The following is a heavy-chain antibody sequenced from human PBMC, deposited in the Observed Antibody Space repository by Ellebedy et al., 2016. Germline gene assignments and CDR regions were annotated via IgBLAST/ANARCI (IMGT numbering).Heavy chain of an antibody. CDR1: GFTFNDYC. Sequence: GESLKISXAASGFTFNDYCMSWIRQAPGKGLEWVSYIDKSGNTIDYADSVKGRFTISRDNAQSSLYLQMNTLTVDDTAVYYCARAGDSSWKLDHWGQGTLITVSS. J-gene: IGHJ4*02. V-gene: IGHV3-11*01. D-gene: IGHD2-2*01. CDR3: ARAGDSSWKLDH. CDR2: IDKSGNTI.